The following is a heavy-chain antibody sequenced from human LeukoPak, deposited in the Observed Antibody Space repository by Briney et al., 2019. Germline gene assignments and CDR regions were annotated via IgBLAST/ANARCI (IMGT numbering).Heavy chain of an antibody. V-gene: IGHV4-59*01. CDR2: IYYSGSP. CDR1: GGSISAYY. J-gene: IGHJ5*02. Sequence: SETLSLTCTVSGGSISAYYWSWIRQPPGKGLEWIGFIYYSGSPDYNPSLKSRVTISVDTSNNQVSLNLSSVTAADTAVYYCARDPHLYSSGWDSWFDPWGQGTLVTVSS. D-gene: IGHD6-19*01. CDR3: ARDPHLYSSGWDSWFDP.